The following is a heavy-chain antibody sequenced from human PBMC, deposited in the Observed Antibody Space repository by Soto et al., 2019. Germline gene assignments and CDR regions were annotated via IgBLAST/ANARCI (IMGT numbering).Heavy chain of an antibody. CDR3: AKDDFTDRGDDYFDY. V-gene: IGHV3-23*01. CDR1: GFSFTNFA. CDR2: IGASGDIT. D-gene: IGHD2-21*02. J-gene: IGHJ4*02. Sequence: GGSLRLSCAASGFSFTNFAMSWVRQAPGKGLEWVAGIGASGDITWYADSVKGRLSISRDNSKNTLYLQLNSLRFVDTAVYYCAKDDFTDRGDDYFDYWGPGTLVTVSS.